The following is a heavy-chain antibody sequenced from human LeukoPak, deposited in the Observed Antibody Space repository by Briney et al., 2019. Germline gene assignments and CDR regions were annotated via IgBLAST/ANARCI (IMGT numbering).Heavy chain of an antibody. V-gene: IGHV4-59*08. Sequence: SETLSLTCTVSGGSISSYYWSWIRQPPGKGLEWIAYIFHTGDTRYNPFLQSRIIISLDTSKNQFSLKLRSVTAADTALYYCARHPLRGGFDFWGQGALVTVSS. CDR1: GGSISSYY. J-gene: IGHJ4*02. CDR3: ARHPLRGGFDF. CDR2: IFHTGDT.